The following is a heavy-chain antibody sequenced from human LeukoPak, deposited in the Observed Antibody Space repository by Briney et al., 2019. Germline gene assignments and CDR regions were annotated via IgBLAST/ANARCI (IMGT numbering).Heavy chain of an antibody. J-gene: IGHJ5*02. CDR1: GGTLSTHA. CDR2: ITPIFGRA. V-gene: IGHV1-69*05. Sequence: GSSVKVSCKASGGTLSTHAISWVRQAPGQGLEWMGGITPIFGRANYAQKFQGRVTITTEKATSTAYMELSSLRSEDTAVYYCARVHCTSTVCYTGWFDPWGQGTLVTVSS. D-gene: IGHD2-2*02. CDR3: ARVHCTSTVCYTGWFDP.